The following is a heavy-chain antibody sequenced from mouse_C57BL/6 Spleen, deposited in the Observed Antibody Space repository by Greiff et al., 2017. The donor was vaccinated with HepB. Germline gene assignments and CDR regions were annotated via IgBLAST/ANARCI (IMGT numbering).Heavy chain of an antibody. CDR3: ARLITTVEYDFDY. CDR1: GYTFTSYW. Sequence: VQLQQSGAELVKRGASVKMSCKASGYTFTSYWITWVKQRPGQGLEWIGDIYPGSGSTNYNEKFKSKATLTVDTSSSTAYMQLSSLTSEDSAVYYCARLITTVEYDFDYWGQGTTLTVSS. D-gene: IGHD1-1*01. J-gene: IGHJ2*01. CDR2: IYPGSGST. V-gene: IGHV1-55*01.